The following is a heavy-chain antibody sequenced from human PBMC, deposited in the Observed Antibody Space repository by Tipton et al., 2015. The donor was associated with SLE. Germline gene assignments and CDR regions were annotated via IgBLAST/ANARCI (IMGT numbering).Heavy chain of an antibody. J-gene: IGHJ4*02. CDR2: IYYSGNT. CDR3: ARGPDSLPESLFDY. D-gene: IGHD5-18*01. V-gene: IGHV4-39*07. Sequence: TLSLTCTVSGGSISSSSFYWGWIRQPPGKGLEWIGSIYYSGNTYYNPSLKSRVTISADTSTNQFSLKMRSVTAADRAVYYCARGPDSLPESLFDYWGQGTLVTVSS. CDR1: GGSISSSSFY.